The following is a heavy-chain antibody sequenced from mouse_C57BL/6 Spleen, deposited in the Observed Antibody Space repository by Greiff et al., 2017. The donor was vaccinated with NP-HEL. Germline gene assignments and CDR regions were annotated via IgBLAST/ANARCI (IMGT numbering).Heavy chain of an antibody. CDR2: IYPGDGDT. D-gene: IGHD1-1*01. J-gene: IGHJ1*03. CDR1: GYAFSSSW. V-gene: IGHV1-82*01. CDR3: ARRYYYGSSYGYFDV. Sequence: VQGVESGPELVKPGASVKISCKASGYAFSSSWMNWVKQRPGKGLEWIGRIYPGDGDTNYNGKFKGKATLTADKSSSTAYMQLSSLTSEDSAVYFCARRYYYGSSYGYFDVWGTGTTVTVSS.